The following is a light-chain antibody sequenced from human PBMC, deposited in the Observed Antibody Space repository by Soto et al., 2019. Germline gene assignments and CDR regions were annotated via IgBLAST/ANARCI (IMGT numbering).Light chain of an antibody. CDR3: QSYDSSLRGLEV. Sequence: QSVLTQPPSVSGAPGQRVTISCTGSSSNIGAGYDVHWYQQLPGTAPKLLIYGNSNRPSGVPDRFSGSKSGTSASLAITGLQAEDEADYYCQSYDSSLRGLEVFGRGTKLTVL. CDR2: GNS. V-gene: IGLV1-40*01. CDR1: SSNIGAGYD. J-gene: IGLJ3*02.